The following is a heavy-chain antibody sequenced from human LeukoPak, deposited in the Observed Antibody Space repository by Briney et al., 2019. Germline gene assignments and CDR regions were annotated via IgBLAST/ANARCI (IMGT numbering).Heavy chain of an antibody. CDR2: ISGSGGST. J-gene: IGHJ3*02. Sequence: GGSLRLSCAASGFTFSDYYMSWIRQAPGKGLEWVSAISGSGGSTYYADSVKGRFTISRDNSKNTLYLQMNSLRAEDTAVYYCARVTITMIVVVITSGAFDIWGQGTMVTVSS. CDR1: GFTFSDYY. D-gene: IGHD3-22*01. CDR3: ARVTITMIVVVITSGAFDI. V-gene: IGHV3-23*01.